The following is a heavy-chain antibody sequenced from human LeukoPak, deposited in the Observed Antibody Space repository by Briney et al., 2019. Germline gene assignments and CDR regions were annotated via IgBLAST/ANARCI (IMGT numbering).Heavy chain of an antibody. CDR2: IYY. J-gene: IGHJ5*02. D-gene: IGHD3-10*01. Sequence: PSETLSLTCTVSGGSISSYYWGRLRQPPGKGLEWIGYIYYKSRVTISVDTSKNQFSLKLSSVTAADTAVYYCARAVIPRLVRGVNHWFDPWGQGTLVTVSS. CDR1: GGSISSYY. V-gene: IGHV4-59*01. CDR3: ARAVIPRLVRGVNHWFDP.